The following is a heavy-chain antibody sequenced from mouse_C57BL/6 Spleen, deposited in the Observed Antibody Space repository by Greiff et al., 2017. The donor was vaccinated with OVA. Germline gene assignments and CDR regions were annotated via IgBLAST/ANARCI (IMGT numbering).Heavy chain of an antibody. D-gene: IGHD3-3*01. CDR3: ARRARFSQGAMDY. CDR1: GYTFTDYN. V-gene: IGHV1-18*01. J-gene: IGHJ4*01. Sequence: EVQLVESGPELVKPGASVKIPCKASGYTFTDYNMDWVKQSHGKSLEWIGDINPNNGGTIYNQKFKGKATLTVDKSSSTAYMELRSLTSEDTAVYYCARRARFSQGAMDYWGQGTSVTVSS. CDR2: INPNNGGT.